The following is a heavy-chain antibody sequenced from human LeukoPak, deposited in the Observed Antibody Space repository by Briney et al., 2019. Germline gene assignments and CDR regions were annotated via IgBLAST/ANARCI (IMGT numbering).Heavy chain of an antibody. CDR3: GRAPYGPLDH. V-gene: IGHV4-61*02. Sequence: PSQTLSLTCTVSGDSISSGSYFWSWIRQPAGKGLEWIGRISTSGSTNYNPSLKSRINISACTSKNQFSLSLTSVTAADTAVYYCGRAPYGPLDHWGQGILVTVSS. J-gene: IGHJ4*02. D-gene: IGHD3-10*01. CDR2: ISTSGST. CDR1: GDSISSGSYF.